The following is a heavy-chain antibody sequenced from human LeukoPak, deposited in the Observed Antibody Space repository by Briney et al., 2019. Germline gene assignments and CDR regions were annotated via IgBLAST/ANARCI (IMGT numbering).Heavy chain of an antibody. J-gene: IGHJ4*02. Sequence: SETLSLTCTVSGGSIINYYWSWIRQPPGKGLEWIGYIYYSGSTNYNPSLKSRVTISLDTSKNQFSLKLSSVTAADTAVYYCARVLTTDSYDSGGYYLPSYYFDYWGQGTLVSVSS. D-gene: IGHD3-22*01. CDR1: GGSIINYY. CDR3: ARVLTTDSYDSGGYYLPSYYFDY. V-gene: IGHV4-59*01. CDR2: IYYSGST.